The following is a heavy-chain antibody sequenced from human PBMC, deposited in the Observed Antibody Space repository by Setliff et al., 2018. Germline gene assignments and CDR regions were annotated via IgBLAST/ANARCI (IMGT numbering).Heavy chain of an antibody. CDR1: ADSISSSYDY. CDR3: ARGAPGWELLSWFDP. Sequence: SETLSLTCNVSADSISSSYDYWAWIRQPPGKGLEWIGEINHSGSTNYNPSLKSRVTISVDTSKNQFSLKLSSVTAAGTAVYYCARGAPGWELLSWFDPWGQGTLVTVSS. V-gene: IGHV4-39*07. CDR2: INHSGST. J-gene: IGHJ5*02. D-gene: IGHD1-26*01.